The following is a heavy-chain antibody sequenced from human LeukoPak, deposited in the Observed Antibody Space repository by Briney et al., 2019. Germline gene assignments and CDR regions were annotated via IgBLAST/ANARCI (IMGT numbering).Heavy chain of an antibody. CDR2: INRDGSER. Sequence: GGSLRLSCAASGFTFSSYSMNWVRQAPGKGLEWVANINRDGSERYYVDSVKGRFTISRDDAKSSLYLQMNSLRAEDTAVYYCARRNAMDVWGQGTTVIVFS. J-gene: IGHJ6*02. CDR1: GFTFSSYS. CDR3: ARRNAMDV. V-gene: IGHV3-7*03.